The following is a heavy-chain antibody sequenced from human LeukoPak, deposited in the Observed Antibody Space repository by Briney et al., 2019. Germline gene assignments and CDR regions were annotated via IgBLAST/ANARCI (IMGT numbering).Heavy chain of an antibody. CDR3: ARGWMGSSTTAGSEGFDY. CDR1: GGTFSSYA. D-gene: IGHD2-2*01. V-gene: IGHV1-69*13. J-gene: IGHJ4*02. Sequence: ASVKVSCKASGGTFSSYAISRVRQAPGQGLEWMGGIIPIFGTANYAQKFQGRVTITADESTSTAYMELSSLRSEDTAVYYCARGWMGSSTTAGSEGFDYWGQGTLVTVSS. CDR2: IIPIFGTA.